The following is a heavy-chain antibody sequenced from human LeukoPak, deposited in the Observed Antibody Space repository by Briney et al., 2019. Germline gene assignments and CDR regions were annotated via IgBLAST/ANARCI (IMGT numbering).Heavy chain of an antibody. J-gene: IGHJ5*02. CDR2: INHSGTT. V-gene: IGHV4-34*01. Sequence: PSETLSLTCAVYGGSFSDYYWSWIRQPPGKGLEWIGEINHSGTTKYNPSLESRVTISVDTSKNQFSLKLSSVTAADTAVYYCARALAVAGTIWFDPWGQGTLVTVSS. CDR1: GGSFSDYY. CDR3: ARALAVAGTIWFDP. D-gene: IGHD6-19*01.